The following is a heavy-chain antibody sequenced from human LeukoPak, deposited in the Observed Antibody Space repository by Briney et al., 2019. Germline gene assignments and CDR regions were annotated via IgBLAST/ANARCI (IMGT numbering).Heavy chain of an antibody. CDR2: IRSKTNSYAT. CDR3: ARGRDQKSGGH. D-gene: IGHD3-10*01. J-gene: IGHJ4*02. Sequence: PGGSLRLSCAASGFTFSGSAMHWVRQASGKGLEWVGRIRSKTNSYATAYAASVKGRFTISRDDSKNTAYLQMNSLKTEDTAVYYCARGRDQKSGGHWGQGTLVTVSS. V-gene: IGHV3-73*01. CDR1: GFTFSGSA.